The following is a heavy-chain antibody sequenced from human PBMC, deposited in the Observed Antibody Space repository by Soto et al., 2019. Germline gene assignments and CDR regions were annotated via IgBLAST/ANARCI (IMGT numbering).Heavy chain of an antibody. D-gene: IGHD6-6*01. Sequence: SETLSLTCTVSGGSISSYYWSWIRQPPGKGLEWIGYIYYSGSTNYNPSLKSRVTISVDTSKNQFSLKLSSVTAADTAVYYCARGAIAARPDGSFDYWGQGTLVTVSS. CDR1: GGSISSYY. V-gene: IGHV4-59*08. CDR2: IYYSGST. J-gene: IGHJ4*02. CDR3: ARGAIAARPDGSFDY.